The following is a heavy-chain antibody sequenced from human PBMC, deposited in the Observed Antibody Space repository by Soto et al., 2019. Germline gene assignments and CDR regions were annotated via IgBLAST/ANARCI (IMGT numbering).Heavy chain of an antibody. CDR2: IYYSGST. CDR3: ARRRYSYGQYYFDY. J-gene: IGHJ4*02. Sequence: SETLSLTCTVSGGSISSYYWSWIRQPPGKGLEWIGYIYYSGSTNYNPSLKSRVTISVDTSKNQFSLKLSSVTAADTAVYYCARRRYSYGQYYFDYWGQGTLVTVSS. D-gene: IGHD5-18*01. CDR1: GGSISSYY. V-gene: IGHV4-59*08.